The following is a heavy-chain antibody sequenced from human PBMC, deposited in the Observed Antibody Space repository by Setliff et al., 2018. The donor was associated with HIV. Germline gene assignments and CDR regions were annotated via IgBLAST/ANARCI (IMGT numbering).Heavy chain of an antibody. CDR3: ARAVIVVVPAAYGYYYYYYMDV. D-gene: IGHD2-2*01. CDR2: IYHGGRA. J-gene: IGHJ6*03. V-gene: IGHV4-34*01. CDR1: GGSFSDYS. Sequence: SETLSLTCAVYGGSFSDYSWTWIRRSPGKGLEWIGEIYHGGRADYNPSLTSRVTISVDTSKNQFSLRLSSVTAADTAVYYCARAVIVVVPAAYGYYYYYYMDVWGKGTTVTVSS.